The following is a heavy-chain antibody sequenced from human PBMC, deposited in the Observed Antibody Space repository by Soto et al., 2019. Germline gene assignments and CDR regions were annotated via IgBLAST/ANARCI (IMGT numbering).Heavy chain of an antibody. CDR3: ARDKGQQLAYYYGMDV. D-gene: IGHD6-13*01. CDR2: INPNSGGT. J-gene: IGHJ6*02. Sequence: GASVKVSCKASGYTFTGYYMHWVRQAPGQGLEWMGWINPNSGGTNYAQKFQGWVTMTRDTSISTAYMELSRLRSDDAAVYYCARDKGQQLAYYYGMDVWGQGTTVTVSS. V-gene: IGHV1-2*04. CDR1: GYTFTGYY.